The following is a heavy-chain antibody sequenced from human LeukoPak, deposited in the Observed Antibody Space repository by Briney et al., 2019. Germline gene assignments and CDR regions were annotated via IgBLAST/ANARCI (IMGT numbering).Heavy chain of an antibody. Sequence: SETLSLTCTVSGDSLNTYYWTWIRQTPGKELEWIGFVASSGTSNYNPSLKSRVAISIDTSKNQFSLALTSVTPADTAVYYCARVVRGVVTSNWFDPWGQGTLVSVSS. D-gene: IGHD2-21*02. J-gene: IGHJ5*02. CDR2: VASSGTS. CDR3: ARVVRGVVTSNWFDP. CDR1: GDSLNTYY. V-gene: IGHV4-59*01.